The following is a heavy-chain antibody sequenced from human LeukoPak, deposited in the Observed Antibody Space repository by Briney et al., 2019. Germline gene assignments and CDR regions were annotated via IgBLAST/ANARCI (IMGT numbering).Heavy chain of an antibody. CDR1: GGSISSSSYY. CDR2: IYYSGST. V-gene: IGHV4-39*01. CDR3: ARLISSAYYYYYMDV. Sequence: SETLSLTCTVSGGSISSSSYYWGWIRQPPGKGLEWIGSIYYSGSTYCNPSLKSRVTISVDTSKNQFSMKLSSVTAADTAVYYCARLISSAYYYYYMDVWGKGTTVTVSS. J-gene: IGHJ6*03. D-gene: IGHD3-22*01.